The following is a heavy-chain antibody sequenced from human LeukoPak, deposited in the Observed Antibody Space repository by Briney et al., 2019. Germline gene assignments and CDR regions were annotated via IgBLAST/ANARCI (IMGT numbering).Heavy chain of an antibody. Sequence: ASVKVSCKASGYTFSGYYIHWVRQAPGQGLEWMGWINPNSGGTDYAQKFQGRVTMTRDTSISTAYMELSSLRSDDTAVYYCARDLYNSGWTGAFDIWGQGTVVTVSS. CDR2: INPNSGGT. CDR1: GYTFSGYY. CDR3: ARDLYNSGWTGAFDI. D-gene: IGHD6-19*01. V-gene: IGHV1-2*02. J-gene: IGHJ3*02.